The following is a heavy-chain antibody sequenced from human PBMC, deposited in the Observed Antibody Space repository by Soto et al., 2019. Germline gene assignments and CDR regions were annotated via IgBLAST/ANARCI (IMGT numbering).Heavy chain of an antibody. CDR1: VNSFLTYA. CDR3: ARVPPWGDSGSFYIQHYDS. D-gene: IGHD3-10*01. J-gene: IGHJ4*02. V-gene: IGHV1-3*01. Sequence: XSVKVSCKSSVNSFLTYAINWVRQAPGQSLQWMGWINVGSGNTKYAQDFQGRVTLTRDTAATTTFMELSSLRSEDAAVYYCARVPPWGDSGSFYIQHYDSWGQGTLVTVSA. CDR2: INVGSGNT.